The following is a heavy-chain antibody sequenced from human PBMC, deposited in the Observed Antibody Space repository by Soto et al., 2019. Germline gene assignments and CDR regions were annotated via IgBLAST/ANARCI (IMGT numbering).Heavy chain of an antibody. Sequence: ASVKVSCKASGYIFSNYGISWVRQAPVQVLEWMVCISTYNANTYYAQKFQGRVTMTTDTSTSTAYMELRSLRSDDTAVFYCERERDGSSWSSAEYLQYWGKGTMVTASS. CDR1: GYIFSNYG. D-gene: IGHD6-13*01. CDR3: ERERDGSSWSSAEYLQY. V-gene: IGHV1-18*01. CDR2: ISTYNANT. J-gene: IGHJ1*01.